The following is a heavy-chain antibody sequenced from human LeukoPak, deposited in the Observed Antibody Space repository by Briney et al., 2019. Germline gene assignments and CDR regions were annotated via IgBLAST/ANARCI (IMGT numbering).Heavy chain of an antibody. J-gene: IGHJ3*02. D-gene: IGHD6-13*01. CDR2: ISYDGSNK. CDR3: AREPLAAAGSLDAFDI. CDR1: GFTFSSYA. V-gene: IGHV3-30*04. Sequence: GRSLRLSCAAPGFTFSSYAMHWVRQAPGKGLEWVAVISYDGSNKYYADSVKGRFTISRDNSKNTLYLQMNSMRAEDTAVYYCAREPLAAAGSLDAFDIWGQGTMVTVSS.